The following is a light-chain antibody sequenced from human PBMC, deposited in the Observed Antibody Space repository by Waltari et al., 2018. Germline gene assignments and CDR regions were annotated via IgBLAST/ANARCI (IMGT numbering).Light chain of an antibody. J-gene: IGKJ4*01. Sequence: DIDMTQFPSSLSASVGGRVTITCRATQDIRNHLNWYQHKPARDPKLLVYDASQLESGVPSRFSGSRSGTYFTFTITSLQPEDTATYYCQQYDKFPLTFGGGTKVDI. V-gene: IGKV1-33*01. CDR1: QDIRNH. CDR2: DAS. CDR3: QQYDKFPLT.